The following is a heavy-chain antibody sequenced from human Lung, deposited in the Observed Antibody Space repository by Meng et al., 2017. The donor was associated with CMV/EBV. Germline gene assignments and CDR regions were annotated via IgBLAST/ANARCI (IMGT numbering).Heavy chain of an antibody. CDR3: AKCDTAFVNERSHLEF. J-gene: IGHJ4*02. CDR2: ISYNGPNK. Sequence: GSGCSSCAMYWVRRARGRGVEWVAVISYNGPNKYYADSAKDRFTISRDNSKSTLYLQMISLGTEDTAVYFCAKCDTAFVNERSHLEFWGRGTLVTVSS. V-gene: IGHV3-30*18. CDR1: GSGCSSCA. D-gene: IGHD3-16*02.